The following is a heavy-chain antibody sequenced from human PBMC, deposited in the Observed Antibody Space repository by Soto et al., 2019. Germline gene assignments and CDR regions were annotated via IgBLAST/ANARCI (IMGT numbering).Heavy chain of an antibody. CDR2: IYYSGST. J-gene: IGHJ4*02. CDR3: ARESNPAPSFCSSYYTGFSDY. CDR1: GGSVSSGDYY. D-gene: IGHD3-3*01. Sequence: PSETLSLISTVSGGSVSSGDYYRSRIRQPPGKGLEWIGYIYYSGSTYYNPSLKSRVTISVDTSKNQFSLNLNSVTAADTAVYYCARESNPAPSFCSSYYTGFSDYWGLGTLLTVSS. V-gene: IGHV4-30-4*01.